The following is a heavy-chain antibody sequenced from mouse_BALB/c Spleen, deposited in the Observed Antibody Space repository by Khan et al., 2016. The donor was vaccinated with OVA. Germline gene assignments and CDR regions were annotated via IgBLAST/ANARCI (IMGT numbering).Heavy chain of an antibody. CDR1: GYTFTNYG. J-gene: IGHJ4*01. D-gene: IGHD2-10*01. CDR2: INTYTGEP. V-gene: IGHV9-3-1*01. Sequence: QIQLVQSGPELKKPGETVKISCKASGYTFTNYGMNWVKQSPGKALKWMGWINTYTGEPTYADDFKGRFAFSLETSASTAYLQINNLKNEDTATYVCAMPPYFSYTLDYGGQGTSVTVSS. CDR3: AMPPYFSYTLDY.